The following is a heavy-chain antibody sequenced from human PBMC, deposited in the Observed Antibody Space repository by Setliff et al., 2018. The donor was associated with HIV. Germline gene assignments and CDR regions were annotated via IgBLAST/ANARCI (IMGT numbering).Heavy chain of an antibody. J-gene: IGHJ5*02. Sequence: GASVKVSCKASGYTFTIYSINWVRQAPGQGLEWMGSISGYNGNTNYAQKFQGRVTMTRDTSISTAYMELSRLRSDDTAVYYCARDGDYGEYGAWGQGTLVTVSS. CDR2: ISGYNGNT. CDR1: GYTFTIYS. CDR3: ARDGDYGEYGA. V-gene: IGHV1-18*01. D-gene: IGHD4-17*01.